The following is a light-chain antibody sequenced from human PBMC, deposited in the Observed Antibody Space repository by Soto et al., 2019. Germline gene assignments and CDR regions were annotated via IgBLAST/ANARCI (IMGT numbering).Light chain of an antibody. J-gene: IGKJ4*01. CDR2: GAS. CDR3: QQYNNWPLT. Sequence: EIVMTQSPATLSVSPGERATLSCGASQSVSSNLAWYQQKPGQAPRLLIYGASTRATGIPARFSGTGSETEFTLTISSLQSEDFALYYCQQYNNWPLTFGGWTKVEIK. CDR1: QSVSSN. V-gene: IGKV3-15*01.